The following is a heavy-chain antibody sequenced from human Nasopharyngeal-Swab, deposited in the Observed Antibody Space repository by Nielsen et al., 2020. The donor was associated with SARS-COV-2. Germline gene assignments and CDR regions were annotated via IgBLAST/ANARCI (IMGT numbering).Heavy chain of an antibody. Sequence: GSLRLSYAVYGGSFSGYYWSWIRQPPGKGLEWIGEINHSGSTNYNPSLKSRVTISVDTSKNQFSLKLSSVTAADTAVYYCARRTGGRGFDYWGQGTLVTVSS. D-gene: IGHD3-16*01. CDR1: GGSFSGYY. J-gene: IGHJ4*02. CDR3: ARRTGGRGFDY. V-gene: IGHV4-34*01. CDR2: INHSGST.